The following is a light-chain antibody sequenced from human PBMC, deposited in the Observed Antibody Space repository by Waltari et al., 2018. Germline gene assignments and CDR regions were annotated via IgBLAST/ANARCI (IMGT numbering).Light chain of an antibody. Sequence: SYELTQPPSVSVSPGQTASITCSGDKLGDKYACWYQQKPGQSPVLVIYQDSKRPSGSPEGFSGANAGNTATLTISGTQAMDEADYYWQAWDSSTAVVFGGGIKLTVL. CDR2: QDS. V-gene: IGLV3-1*01. CDR3: QAWDSSTAVV. CDR1: KLGDKY. J-gene: IGLJ2*01.